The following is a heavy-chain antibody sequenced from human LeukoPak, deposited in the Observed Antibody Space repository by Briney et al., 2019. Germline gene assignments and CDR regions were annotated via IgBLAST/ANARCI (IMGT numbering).Heavy chain of an antibody. CDR3: ARTSSPAVAGTRDAFDI. V-gene: IGHV1-46*01. Sequence: ASVKVSCKASGYTSTSYYMHWVRQAPGQGLEWMGIINPSGGSTSYAQKFQGRVTMTRDTSTSTVYMELSSLRSEDTAVYYCARTSSPAVAGTRDAFDIWGQGTMVTVSS. CDR1: GYTSTSYY. J-gene: IGHJ3*02. CDR2: INPSGGST. D-gene: IGHD6-19*01.